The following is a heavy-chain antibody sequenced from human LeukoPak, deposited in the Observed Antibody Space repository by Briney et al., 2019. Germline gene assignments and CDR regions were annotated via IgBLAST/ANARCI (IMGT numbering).Heavy chain of an antibody. CDR3: ARGSYDYVWGSYRSWWFDP. D-gene: IGHD3-16*02. Sequence: SETLSLTCTVSGGSISSYYWSWIRQPPGKGLEWIGYIYYSGSTNYNPSLKSRVTISVDTSKNQFSLKLSSVTAADTAVYYCARGSYDYVWGSYRSWWFDPWGQGTPITVSS. V-gene: IGHV4-59*01. CDR2: IYYSGST. CDR1: GGSISSYY. J-gene: IGHJ5*02.